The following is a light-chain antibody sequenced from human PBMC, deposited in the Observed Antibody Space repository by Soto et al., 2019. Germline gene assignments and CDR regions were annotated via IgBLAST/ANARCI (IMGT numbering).Light chain of an antibody. CDR2: KAS. CDR3: QQYDSDYT. J-gene: IGKJ2*01. CDR1: QSINNW. V-gene: IGKV1-5*03. Sequence: DIQMTQSPSTLSASVGDRVTITCRASQSINNWLAWYQQKPGKAPNLLIYKASTLESGVPSRFSGSGSGTELTLTIRSLQPDDFATYYCQQYDSDYTFGQGTKLEIK.